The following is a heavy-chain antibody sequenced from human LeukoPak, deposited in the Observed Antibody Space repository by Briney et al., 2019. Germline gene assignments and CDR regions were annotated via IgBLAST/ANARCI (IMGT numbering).Heavy chain of an antibody. J-gene: IGHJ5*02. CDR3: ARDLGSPDPDRPYNWFDP. V-gene: IGHV1-46*01. CDR1: GYTFTSYY. CDR2: IDPSGGST. D-gene: IGHD1-14*01. Sequence: ASVKVSCKASGYTFTSYYMHWVRQAPGQGLEWMGIIDPSGGSTSYAQKFQGRVTMTRDTSTSTVYMELSSLRSEDTAVYYCARDLGSPDPDRPYNWFDPWGQGTLVTVSS.